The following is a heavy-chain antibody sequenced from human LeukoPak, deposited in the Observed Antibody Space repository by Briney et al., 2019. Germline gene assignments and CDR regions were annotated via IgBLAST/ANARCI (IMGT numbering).Heavy chain of an antibody. Sequence: SQTLSLTCTVSGGSISSRDYFWTWIRQPPGKDLEWIGYIHYSGGTTYNPSLRSRRTISVDTSKNQFSLKVTSVTAADTAVYYCARDLGGYPTFEYWGQGILVTVSS. J-gene: IGHJ4*02. D-gene: IGHD5-12*01. CDR1: GGSISSRDYF. V-gene: IGHV4-30-4*08. CDR2: IHYSGGT. CDR3: ARDLGGYPTFEY.